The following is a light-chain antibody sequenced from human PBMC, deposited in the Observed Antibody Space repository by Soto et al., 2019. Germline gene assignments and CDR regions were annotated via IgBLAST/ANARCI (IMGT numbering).Light chain of an antibody. Sequence: SDVGAYDFVSWYQQHPDKAPKLMIYEVSHRPSGVSYRFSGSKSVNTATLTISGLQAEDEADYYCSSYTTSSTRVFGTGTKVTVL. CDR2: EVS. CDR1: SDVGAYDF. J-gene: IGLJ1*01. V-gene: IGLV2-14*03. CDR3: SSYTTSSTRV.